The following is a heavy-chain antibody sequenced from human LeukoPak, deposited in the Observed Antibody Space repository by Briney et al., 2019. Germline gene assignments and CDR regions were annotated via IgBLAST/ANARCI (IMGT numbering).Heavy chain of an antibody. V-gene: IGHV3-15*01. CDR2: IKSKTDGGTT. CDR1: GFTFSNAW. D-gene: IGHD3-3*01. CDR3: TTGTSLYYDFWSGYPVGMDV. Sequence: GGSLRLSCAASGFTFSNAWMSWVREAPGKGREWVGRIKSKTDGGTTDYAAAVKGRFTISRDDSKNTLYLQMNSLKTEDTAVYYCTTGTSLYYDFWSGYPVGMDVWGQGTTVTVSS. J-gene: IGHJ6*02.